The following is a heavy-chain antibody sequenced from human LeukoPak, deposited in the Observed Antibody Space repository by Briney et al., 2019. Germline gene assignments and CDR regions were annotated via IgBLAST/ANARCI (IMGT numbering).Heavy chain of an antibody. V-gene: IGHV4-39*01. CDR3: ARSLRSGGSDPLQNWFDP. Sequence: PSETLSLTCTVSGGSITSGSYYWGWIRQPPGKGLEWIGTIYYSGNTYCNPSLKSRVTISLDTSMTQFSLKLTSVTAADTAVYYCARSLRSGGSDPLQNWFDPWGQGTLVTVSS. J-gene: IGHJ5*02. CDR1: GGSITSGSYY. D-gene: IGHD2-15*01. CDR2: IYYSGNT.